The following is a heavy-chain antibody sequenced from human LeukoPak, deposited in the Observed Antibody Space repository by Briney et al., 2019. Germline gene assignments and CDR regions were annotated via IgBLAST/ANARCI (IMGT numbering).Heavy chain of an antibody. J-gene: IGHJ4*02. CDR3: ARSPHILTGENFDY. CDR2: ININSGGT. CDR1: GYTFTGYY. Sequence: ASVKVSCKASGYTFTGYYMHWVRQAPGQGLEWMGWININSGGTNYAQKFQDRATMTRDTSISTAYMELSRLRSHDTAVYYCARSPHILTGENFDYWGQGTLVTVSS. V-gene: IGHV1-2*02. D-gene: IGHD3-9*01.